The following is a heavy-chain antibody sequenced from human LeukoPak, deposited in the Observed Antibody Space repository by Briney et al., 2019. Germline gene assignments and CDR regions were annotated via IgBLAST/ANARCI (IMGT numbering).Heavy chain of an antibody. J-gene: IGHJ4*02. CDR2: ISSSFTI. CDR1: GFTFSSYA. Sequence: GGSLRLSCAASGFTFSSYAMSWVRQAPGKGLEWISLISSSFTIYYADSVKGRFTIYRDKSKNSLYLQMNSLRDEDTAVYYCARDGYTQMDYWGQGTLVTVSS. V-gene: IGHV3-48*02. CDR3: ARDGYTQMDY. D-gene: IGHD5-24*01.